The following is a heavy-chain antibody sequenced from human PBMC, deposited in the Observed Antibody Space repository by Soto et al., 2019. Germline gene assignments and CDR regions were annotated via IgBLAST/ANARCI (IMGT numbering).Heavy chain of an antibody. Sequence: PWSSLSLSCEASGFTFSSYAMHWVRQAPGKGLEWVAVISYDGSNKYYADSVKGRFTIARDNSKNTLYLQMNSLRAEDTAMSDCASGPSSLTCFDYRGQGTLVTVSS. J-gene: IGHJ4*02. CDR2: ISYDGSNK. CDR3: ASGPSSLTCFDY. V-gene: IGHV3-30-3*01. D-gene: IGHD2-2*01. CDR1: GFTFSSYA.